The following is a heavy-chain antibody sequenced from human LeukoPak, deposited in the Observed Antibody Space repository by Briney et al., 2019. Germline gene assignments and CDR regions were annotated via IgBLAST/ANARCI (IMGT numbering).Heavy chain of an antibody. J-gene: IGHJ4*02. CDR1: GVTVSGNY. V-gene: IGHV3-53*01. CDR3: ARHSKQQLVLGGFDY. D-gene: IGHD6-13*01. Sequence: GGSLRLSCAASGVTVSGNYMSWVRQAPGKGLEWVSVIYSGGSTYYADSVKGRFTISRDNSKNTLYLQMNSLKAEDTAVYYCARHSKQQLVLGGFDYWGQGTLVTVSS. CDR2: IYSGGST.